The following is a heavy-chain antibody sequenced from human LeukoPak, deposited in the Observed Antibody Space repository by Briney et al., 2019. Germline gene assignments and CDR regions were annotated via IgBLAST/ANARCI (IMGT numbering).Heavy chain of an antibody. J-gene: IGHJ4*02. V-gene: IGHV3-66*01. CDR3: ARDQPPRDYYDTSGFYPLGY. Sequence: GGSLRLSCAASGLTVSGNYMSWVRQAPGRGLEWVSLISSGGSTYCADSVKGRFAISRDNSKNTLHLQMNSLRAEDTAVYYCARDQPPRDYYDTSGFYPLGYWGQGTLVTVSS. D-gene: IGHD3-22*01. CDR1: GLTVSGNY. CDR2: ISSGGST.